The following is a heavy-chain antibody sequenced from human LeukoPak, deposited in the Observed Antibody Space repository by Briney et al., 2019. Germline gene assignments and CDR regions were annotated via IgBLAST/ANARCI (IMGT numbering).Heavy chain of an antibody. CDR2: ISGSGGSP. CDR3: ARAPTRGYSYGNFDY. J-gene: IGHJ4*02. CDR1: GFTFSSSA. V-gene: IGHV3-23*01. Sequence: GGSLRLSCAASGFTFSSSAMSWVRQAPGKGLEWVSSISGSGGSPYYADSVKGRFTISRDNSKNTLYLQMNSLRAEDTAVYYCARAPTRGYSYGNFDYWGQGTLVTVSS. D-gene: IGHD5-18*01.